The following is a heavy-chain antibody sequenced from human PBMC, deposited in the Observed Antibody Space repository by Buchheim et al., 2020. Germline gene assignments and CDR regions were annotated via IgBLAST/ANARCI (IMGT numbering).Heavy chain of an antibody. Sequence: QVQLVESGGGVVQPGRSLRLSCAASGFTFSSYAMHWVRQAPGKGLEWVAVISYDGSNKYYADSVKGRFTISRDNSKNTLYLQMNSLRAEDTAVYYCARARFDYYYGMDVWGQGTT. D-gene: IGHD3-10*01. J-gene: IGHJ6*02. CDR3: ARARFDYYYGMDV. CDR2: ISYDGSNK. CDR1: GFTFSSYA. V-gene: IGHV3-30*14.